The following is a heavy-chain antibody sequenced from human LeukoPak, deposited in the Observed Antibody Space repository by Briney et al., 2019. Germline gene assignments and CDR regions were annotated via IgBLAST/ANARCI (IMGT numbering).Heavy chain of an antibody. Sequence: GGSLRLSCAASGFSFSNYVMHWVRQAPGKGLEYVSAIMPNGETRGYANSMKGRFTISRDNSKNTLYLQMGSLGAEDMAIYYCARDLDGGFAFDIWGQGTLVTVSS. J-gene: IGHJ3*02. CDR3: ARDLDGGFAFDI. D-gene: IGHD2-15*01. V-gene: IGHV3-64*01. CDR2: IMPNGETR. CDR1: GFSFSNYV.